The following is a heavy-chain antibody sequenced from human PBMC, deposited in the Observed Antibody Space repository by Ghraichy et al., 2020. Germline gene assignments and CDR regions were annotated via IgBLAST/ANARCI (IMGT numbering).Heavy chain of an antibody. V-gene: IGHV3-48*02. CDR3: VREDSQTTVTYGGEIYYYYGMDV. J-gene: IGHJ6*02. Sequence: GGSLRLSCAASEFTFSAYSMNWVRQAPGKGLEWVSYISSSSSTIYYADSVKGRFTVSRDNAKNSLYLQMNSLRDEDAAVYYCVREDSQTTVTYGGEIYYYYGMDVWGQGTTVTVSS. CDR1: EFTFSAYS. CDR2: ISSSSSTI. D-gene: IGHD4-17*01.